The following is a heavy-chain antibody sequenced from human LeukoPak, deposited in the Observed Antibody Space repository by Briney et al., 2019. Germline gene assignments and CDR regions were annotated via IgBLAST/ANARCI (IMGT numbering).Heavy chain of an antibody. Sequence: PSQTLSLTCTVSGGSISSGGYYWSWIRQHPGKGLEWIGYIYYSGSTYYNPSLKSRVTISVDTSKNQFSLKLSSVTAADTAVYYCARVLNASGSGYRSLNAFDIWGQGTIVTVSS. D-gene: IGHD3-22*01. J-gene: IGHJ3*02. V-gene: IGHV4-31*03. CDR2: IYYSGST. CDR3: ARVLNASGSGYRSLNAFDI. CDR1: GGSISSGGYY.